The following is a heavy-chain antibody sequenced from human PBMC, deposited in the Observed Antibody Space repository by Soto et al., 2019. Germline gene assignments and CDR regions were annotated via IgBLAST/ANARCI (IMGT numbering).Heavy chain of an antibody. Sequence: QVQLVQSGAEVKKPGSSVKVSCKASGGTFSNYAISWVRQAPGQGLEWMGGIIPIFGTTNYAQRFQDRVTITADESTSTANMELSSLRSEDTAVYYCARVSSSWYKDYFDYWGQGTLVTVSS. CDR2: IIPIFGTT. V-gene: IGHV1-69*12. CDR3: ARVSSSWYKDYFDY. J-gene: IGHJ4*02. D-gene: IGHD6-13*01. CDR1: GGTFSNYA.